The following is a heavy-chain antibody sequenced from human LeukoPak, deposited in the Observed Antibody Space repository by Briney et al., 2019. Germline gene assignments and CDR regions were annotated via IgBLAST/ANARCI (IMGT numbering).Heavy chain of an antibody. CDR2: INPSGGST. D-gene: IGHD5-24*01. V-gene: IGHV1-46*01. CDR3: ARDIDGEMATIAPADY. Sequence: ASVKVSWKASGYTFTSYYMHWVRQASGQGLEWMGIINPSGGSTSYAQKFQGRVTMTRDTSTSTVYMELSSLRSEDTAVYYCARDIDGEMATIAPADYWGQGTLVTVSS. J-gene: IGHJ4*02. CDR1: GYTFTSYY.